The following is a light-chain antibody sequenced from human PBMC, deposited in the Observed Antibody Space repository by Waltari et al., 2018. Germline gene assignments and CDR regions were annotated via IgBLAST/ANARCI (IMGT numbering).Light chain of an antibody. Sequence: DIQMTQSPSYLSASVGDTVTITCQASQGIGNNLNWYHQKPGKAPKLLIYRSSSFQSGIPSRFSGSGSGTDFTLTISSLQPEDFATYYCQQGYSYPCTFVQGTKVEIK. CDR1: QGIGNN. J-gene: IGKJ1*01. CDR2: RSS. CDR3: QQGYSYPCT. V-gene: IGKV1-16*01.